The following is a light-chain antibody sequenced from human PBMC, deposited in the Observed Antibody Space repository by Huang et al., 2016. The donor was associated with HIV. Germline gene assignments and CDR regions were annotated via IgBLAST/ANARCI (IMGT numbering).Light chain of an antibody. CDR2: KLS. V-gene: IGKV2-30*01. Sequence: VVLTQSPVSLPATLGQPAAIECKSNESLVYSDGTIYLNWFHQRPGHSPRRLIFKLSNRDSGVPDRFSAGGSGTDFTLFISEVESEDVGDYYGMQASHGAGTFGPGT. CDR3: MQASHGAGT. J-gene: IGKJ1*01. CDR1: ESLVYSDGTIY.